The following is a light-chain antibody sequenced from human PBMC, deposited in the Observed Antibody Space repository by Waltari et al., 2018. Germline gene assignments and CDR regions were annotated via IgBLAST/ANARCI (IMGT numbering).Light chain of an antibody. V-gene: IGKV1-39*01. CDR2: AAS. CDR3: QQSYSTPYT. Sequence: DIQMTQSPSSLSASIGDRVTITCRASQSISNYLNWYQQKPGKAPNLLIYAASSLQSGVPSRLSGSGSGTDFTLTINSLHPEDLATYYCQQSYSTPYTFGQGTKLEIK. J-gene: IGKJ2*01. CDR1: QSISNY.